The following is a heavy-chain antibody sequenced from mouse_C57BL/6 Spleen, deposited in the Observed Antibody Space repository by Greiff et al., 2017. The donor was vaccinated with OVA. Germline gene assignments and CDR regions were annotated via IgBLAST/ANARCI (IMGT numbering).Heavy chain of an antibody. J-gene: IGHJ4*01. CDR1: GYTFTDYY. CDR2: IYPGSGNT. D-gene: IGHD2-1*01. V-gene: IGHV1-76*01. Sequence: QVQLQQSGAELVRPGASVKLSCKASGYTFTDYYINWVKQRPGQGLEWIARIYPGSGNTYYNEKFKGKATLTAEKSSSTAYMQLSSLTSEDSAVYFCARYGNLERSAMDYWGQGTSVTVSS. CDR3: ARYGNLERSAMDY.